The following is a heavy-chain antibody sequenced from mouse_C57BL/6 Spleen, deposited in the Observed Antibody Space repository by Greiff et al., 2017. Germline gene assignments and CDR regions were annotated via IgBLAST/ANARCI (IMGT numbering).Heavy chain of an antibody. V-gene: IGHV5-17*01. CDR3: ARGLYGSSYGYFDV. D-gene: IGHD1-1*01. CDR1: GFTFSDYG. CDR2: ISSGSSTI. J-gene: IGHJ1*03. Sequence: EVKVVESGGGLVKPGGSLKLSCAASGFTFSDYGMHWVRQAPEQGLEWVAYISSGSSTIYYADTVKGRFTISRDNAKKPLFLQMTSLRSEDTAMYYCARGLYGSSYGYFDVWGTGTTVTVSS.